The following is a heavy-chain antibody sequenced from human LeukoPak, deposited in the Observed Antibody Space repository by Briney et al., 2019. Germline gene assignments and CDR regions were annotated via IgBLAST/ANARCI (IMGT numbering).Heavy chain of an antibody. CDR2: IYWLGTT. Sequence: GGSLRLSCVASGFTFADYGMSWVRQAPGKGLEWVAGIYWLGTTYADSVKGRFTISRDDAKNFLYLQMHSLRAEDTALYYCARGYWRLDPWGPGTLVTVSS. V-gene: IGHV3-20*04. CDR3: ARGYWRLDP. J-gene: IGHJ5*02. CDR1: GFTFADYG. D-gene: IGHD2-15*01.